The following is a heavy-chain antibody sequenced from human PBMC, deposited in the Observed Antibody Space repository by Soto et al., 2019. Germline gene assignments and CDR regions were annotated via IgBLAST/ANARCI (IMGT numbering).Heavy chain of an antibody. CDR2: ISGSGGST. J-gene: IGHJ4*02. Sequence: GESLRLSCAASGFSFSSYAMSWVRQAPGKGLEWVSAISGSGGSTYYADSMKGRFTISRDNSKNTLYLQMNSLTAEDTVVYCCAKCTRRSGYEYYFDYWGQGTLVTVSS. V-gene: IGHV3-23*01. CDR3: AKCTRRSGYEYYFDY. D-gene: IGHD3-22*01. CDR1: GFSFSSYA.